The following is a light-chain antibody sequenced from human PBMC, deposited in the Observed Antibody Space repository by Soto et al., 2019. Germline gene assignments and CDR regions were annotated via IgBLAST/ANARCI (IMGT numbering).Light chain of an antibody. CDR1: QSVSSSY. J-gene: IGKJ3*01. CDR3: QQYGSSPGFT. Sequence: EIVLTQSPGTLSLSPGERATLSCRASQSVSSSYLAWYQQKPGQAPRLLIYGASSRATGISDRFSGSGSGTDFTVTISRLETKDFAVYYCQQYGSSPGFTFGPGTKVDIK. V-gene: IGKV3-20*01. CDR2: GAS.